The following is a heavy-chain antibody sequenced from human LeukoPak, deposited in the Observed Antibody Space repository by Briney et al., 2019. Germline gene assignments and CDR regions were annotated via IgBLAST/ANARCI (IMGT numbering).Heavy chain of an antibody. CDR1: GFSLSTSGVG. CDR3: AHRYCSGGSCRNFDY. D-gene: IGHD2-15*01. J-gene: IGHJ4*02. Sequence: SGPTLVNPTQTLTLTCTFSGFSLSTSGVGVGWIRQPPGKALEWLALIYWDDDKRYSPSLESRLPITKDTSKNQVVLTMTNMDPVDTATYYCAHRYCSGGSCRNFDYWGQGTLVTVSS. V-gene: IGHV2-5*02. CDR2: IYWDDDK.